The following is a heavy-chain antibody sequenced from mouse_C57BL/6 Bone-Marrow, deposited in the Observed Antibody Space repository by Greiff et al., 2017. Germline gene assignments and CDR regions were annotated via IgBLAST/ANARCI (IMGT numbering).Heavy chain of an antibody. CDR1: GFSFSDYG. CDR2: ISSGCSTL. J-gene: IGHJ3*01. V-gene: IGHV5-17*01. Sequence: EVQLVESGRGLVKPGGSLKLSCAASGFSFSDYGMHWVRPAPEKGLEWVAYISSGCSTLYYADTVQGRFTISRDNANNTLYLQLTSLRSEDTARYYCARGLAYWGQGTLVTVSA. CDR3: ARGLAY.